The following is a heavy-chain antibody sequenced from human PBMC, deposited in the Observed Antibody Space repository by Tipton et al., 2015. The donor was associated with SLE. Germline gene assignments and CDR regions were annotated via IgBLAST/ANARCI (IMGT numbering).Heavy chain of an antibody. CDR1: GGSISSGGYY. V-gene: IGHV4-31*03. CDR2: IYYSGST. CDR3: AGGEKEFGEYYFDY. J-gene: IGHJ4*02. Sequence: TLSLTCTVSGGSISSGGYYWCWIRQHPGKGLEWIGYIYYSGSTYYNPPLKSRVTISVDTSKNQFSLKLSSVTAADTAVYYCAGGEKEFGEYYFDYWGQGTLVTVSS. D-gene: IGHD3-10*01.